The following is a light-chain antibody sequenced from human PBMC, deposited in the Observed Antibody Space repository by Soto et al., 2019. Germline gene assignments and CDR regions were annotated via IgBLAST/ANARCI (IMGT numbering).Light chain of an antibody. J-gene: IGKJ4*01. CDR3: QQDGTSKLT. CDR2: GAS. Sequence: ETVLTHSPGTLSLYKGERATLSCRASQSVNNDYLAWYQQRPGQSPSLLIYGASTRLTGIPDRFSGSGSGTDFTLTISGLEPEDFAVYYCQQDGTSKLTFGGGTKVDI. CDR1: QSVNNDY. V-gene: IGKV3-20*01.